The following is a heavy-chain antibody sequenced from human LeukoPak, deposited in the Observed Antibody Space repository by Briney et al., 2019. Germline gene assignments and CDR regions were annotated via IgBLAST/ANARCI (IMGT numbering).Heavy chain of an antibody. CDR2: IYTSGST. CDR3: ARDRLNGRAFDI. CDR1: GGSISSYY. J-gene: IGHJ3*02. V-gene: IGHV4-4*07. Sequence: SETLSLTCTVSGGSISSYYWSWIRQPAGKGLEWIGRIYTSGSTNYNPSLKSRVTMSVDTSKNQFSLKLSSVTAADTAAYYCARDRLNGRAFDIWGQGTTVTVSS.